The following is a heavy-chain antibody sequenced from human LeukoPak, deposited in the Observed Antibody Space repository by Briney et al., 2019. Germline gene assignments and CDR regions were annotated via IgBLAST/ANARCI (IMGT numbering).Heavy chain of an antibody. V-gene: IGHV4-39*07. J-gene: IGHJ6*03. D-gene: IGHD1-26*01. Sequence: SETLSLTCTVSGGSISSSSYYWGWIRQPPGKGLEWIGRIYTSGSTNYNPSLKSRVTMSVDTSKNQFSLKLSSVTAADTAVYYCARDQHNGGSIFLPTESYYYYMDVWGKGTTVTISS. CDR1: GGSISSSSYY. CDR3: ARDQHNGGSIFLPTESYYYYMDV. CDR2: IYTSGST.